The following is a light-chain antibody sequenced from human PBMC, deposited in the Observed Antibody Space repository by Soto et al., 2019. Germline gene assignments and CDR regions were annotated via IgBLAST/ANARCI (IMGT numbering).Light chain of an antibody. CDR3: QQYDNYPLT. Sequence: DIQMTQSPSTLSASVGDRVTITCRASQSVRSWLAWYQQKPGRAPKFLIYDASSLESGVPSRFSGSGSGTEFTLTIGNLQPDDFATYYCQQYDNYPLTFGGGTKVDIK. J-gene: IGKJ4*01. CDR1: QSVRSW. V-gene: IGKV1-5*01. CDR2: DAS.